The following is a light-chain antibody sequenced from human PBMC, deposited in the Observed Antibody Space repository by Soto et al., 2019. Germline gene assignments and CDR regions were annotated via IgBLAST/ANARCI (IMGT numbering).Light chain of an antibody. J-gene: IGKJ5*01. Sequence: EGVVTPSPAPLSVSPGEGATLGCWASESVGRHLAWYHQKPGQAPKLLIFDASTRATGVPARFSGSGSGTEFTLTVSSLQSEDIAVYFCQQYNNWPPNFGQGTRLEIK. CDR3: QQYNNWPPN. CDR2: DAS. CDR1: ESVGRH. V-gene: IGKV3-15*01.